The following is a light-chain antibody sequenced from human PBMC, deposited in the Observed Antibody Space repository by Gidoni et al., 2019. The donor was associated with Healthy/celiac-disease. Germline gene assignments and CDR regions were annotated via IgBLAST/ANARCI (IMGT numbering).Light chain of an antibody. Sequence: RVTITCWASQSISSWLAWYQQKPGKAPKLLIYDASSLESGVPSRFSGSGSGTEFTLTISSLQPDDFATYYCQQYNSYSGTFGQXTKVEIK. CDR3: QQYNSYSGT. CDR2: DAS. V-gene: IGKV1-5*01. CDR1: QSISSW. J-gene: IGKJ1*01.